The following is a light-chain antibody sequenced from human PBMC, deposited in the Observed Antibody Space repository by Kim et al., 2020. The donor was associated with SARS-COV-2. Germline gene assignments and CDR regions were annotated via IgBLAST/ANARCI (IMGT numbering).Light chain of an antibody. CDR2: YDS. Sequence: PGKTAWITCGGNNIGSKSGHWYQQKPGQAPVLVIYYDSDRPSGIPERLSGSNSGNTATLTISRVEAGDEADYYCQVWDSSSDLLVFGGGTQLTVL. J-gene: IGLJ2*01. CDR3: QVWDSSSDLLV. V-gene: IGLV3-21*04. CDR1: NIGSKS.